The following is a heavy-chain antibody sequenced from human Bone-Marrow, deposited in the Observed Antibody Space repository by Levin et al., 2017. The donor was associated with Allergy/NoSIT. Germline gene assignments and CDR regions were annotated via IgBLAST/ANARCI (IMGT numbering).Heavy chain of an antibody. CDR3: AREGIAVAGTVPGYYYYYGMDV. CDR2: ISYDGSNK. CDR1: GFTFSSYA. V-gene: IGHV3-30-3*01. D-gene: IGHD6-19*01. J-gene: IGHJ6*02. Sequence: GGSLRLSCAASGFTFSSYAMHWVRQAPGKGLEWVAVISYDGSNKYYADSVKGRFTISRDNSKNTLYLQMNSLRAEDTAVYYCAREGIAVAGTVPGYYYYYGMDVWGQGTTVTVSS.